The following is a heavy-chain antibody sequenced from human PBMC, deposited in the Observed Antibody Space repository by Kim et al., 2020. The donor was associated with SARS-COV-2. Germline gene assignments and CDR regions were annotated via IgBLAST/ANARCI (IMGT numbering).Heavy chain of an antibody. Sequence: AEAAKGRFTIPRDNSKNTLHLQVNCLRAEDTAVYYCARDSSNYGSGIHDSWGQGTLVIVSS. CDR3: ARDSSNYGSGIHDS. J-gene: IGHJ4*02. D-gene: IGHD3-10*01. V-gene: IGHV3-30*01.